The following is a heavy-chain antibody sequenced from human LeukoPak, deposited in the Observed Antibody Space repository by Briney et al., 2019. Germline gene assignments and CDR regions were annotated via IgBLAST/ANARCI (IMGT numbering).Heavy chain of an antibody. J-gene: IGHJ4*02. D-gene: IGHD3-16*01. CDR2: ISSDGSNT. CDR1: GFTFSSSW. CDR3: ARDWGGYGPTSHNY. V-gene: IGHV3-74*01. Sequence: PGGSLRLSCAASGFTFSSSWMHWVRQGPGRGLVWVSRISSDGSNTIYADSVRGRFTVYRDNAKNTLFLQMNSLRAEDTGVYYYARDWGGYGPTSHNYWGQGTLVTVSS.